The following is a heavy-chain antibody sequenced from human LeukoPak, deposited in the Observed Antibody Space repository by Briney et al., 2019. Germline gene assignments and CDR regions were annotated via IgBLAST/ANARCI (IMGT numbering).Heavy chain of an antibody. Sequence: GGSLRLSCAASGFTFSSYAMHWVRQAPGKGLEWVAVISYDGSNKYYADSVKGRFTISRDNSKNTLYLQMNSLRAEDTAVYYCARERSPYEVWGRFGYWGQGTLVTVSS. D-gene: IGHD3-16*01. CDR2: ISYDGSNK. V-gene: IGHV3-30*04. J-gene: IGHJ4*02. CDR3: ARERSPYEVWGRFGY. CDR1: GFTFSSYA.